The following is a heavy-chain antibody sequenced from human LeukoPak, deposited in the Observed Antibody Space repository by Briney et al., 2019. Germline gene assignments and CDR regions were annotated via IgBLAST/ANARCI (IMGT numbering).Heavy chain of an antibody. D-gene: IGHD6-6*01. V-gene: IGHV1-46*01. J-gene: IGHJ4*02. Sequence: ASVKVFCKASGYTFTSYYLHWVRQAPGQGLEWMGIINPSGGSTNYAQKFQGRVTMTRDTSTSTLYMELSSLRSEDTAVYYCARKIAAPNKGFDYWGQGTLVTVSS. CDR3: ARKIAAPNKGFDY. CDR1: GYTFTSYY. CDR2: INPSGGST.